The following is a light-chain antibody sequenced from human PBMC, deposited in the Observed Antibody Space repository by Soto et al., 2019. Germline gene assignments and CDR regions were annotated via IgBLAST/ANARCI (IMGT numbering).Light chain of an antibody. CDR1: QSVSSN. J-gene: IGKJ4*01. CDR3: QQYNNWPQVS. V-gene: IGKV3-15*01. CDR2: GAS. Sequence: EIVMTQSPATLSVSPGERATLSCRASQSVSSNLAWYQQKRGQAPRLLIYGASSRATGIPARFSGSGSGTEFTLTISSLQSEDFAVYYCQQYNNWPQVSFGGGNKVEIK.